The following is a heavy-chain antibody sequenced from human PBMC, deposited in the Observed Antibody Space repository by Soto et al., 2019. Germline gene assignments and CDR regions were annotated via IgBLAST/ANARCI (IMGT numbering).Heavy chain of an antibody. V-gene: IGHV4-61*01. J-gene: IGHJ6*02. Sequence: SETLSLTCTVSGGSVSSGSYYWSWIRQPPGKGLEWIGYIYYSGSTNYNPSLKSRVTISVDTSKNQLSLKLSSVTAADTAVYFCSSSVTGTSFNYYYYYGMDVWGQGTTVTVSS. CDR2: IYYSGST. CDR1: GGSVSSGSYY. CDR3: SSSVTGTSFNYYYYYGMDV. D-gene: IGHD1-20*01.